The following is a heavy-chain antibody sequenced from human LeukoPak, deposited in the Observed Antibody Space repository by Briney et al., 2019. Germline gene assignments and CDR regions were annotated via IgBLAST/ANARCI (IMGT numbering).Heavy chain of an antibody. D-gene: IGHD3-9*01. V-gene: IGHV1-18*01. CDR1: GYTFTSYG. CDR2: ISAYNGNT. J-gene: IGHJ4*02. CDR3: ARGEYDILTGYYNYFDY. Sequence: ASVKVSCKASGYTFTSYGISWVRQAPGQGLEWMGWISAYNGNTNYAQKLQGRVTMTTDTSTSTAYMELRSLRSDDTAVYYCARGEYDILTGYYNYFDYWGQGTLVTVSS.